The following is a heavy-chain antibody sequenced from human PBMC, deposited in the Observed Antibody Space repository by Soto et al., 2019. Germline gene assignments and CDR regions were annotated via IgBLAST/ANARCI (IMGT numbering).Heavy chain of an antibody. Sequence: GGSLRLSCAASGFTFSSYSMNWVRQAPGKGLEWVSSISSSSSYIYYADSVKGRFTISRDNAKNSLYLQMNSLRAEDTAVYYCARGQKEGLAAAGRSVAATYYYYYMDVCGKGTTVTVSS. D-gene: IGHD6-13*01. CDR2: ISSSSSYI. J-gene: IGHJ6*03. CDR3: ARGQKEGLAAAGRSVAATYYYYYMDV. V-gene: IGHV3-21*01. CDR1: GFTFSSYS.